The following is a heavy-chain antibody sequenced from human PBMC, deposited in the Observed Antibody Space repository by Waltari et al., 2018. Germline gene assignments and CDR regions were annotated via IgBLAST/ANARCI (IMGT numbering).Heavy chain of an antibody. CDR2: ISWNSGSI. CDR3: AKGPRRFGELKYYFDY. J-gene: IGHJ4*02. Sequence: EVQLVESGGGLVQPGRSLRLSCAASGFTFDDYAMHWVRQAPGKGLEWVSGISWNSGSIGYADSVKGRFTISRDNAKNSLYLQMNSLRAEDTALYYCAKGPRRFGELKYYFDYWGQGTLVTVSS. CDR1: GFTFDDYA. D-gene: IGHD3-10*01. V-gene: IGHV3-9*01.